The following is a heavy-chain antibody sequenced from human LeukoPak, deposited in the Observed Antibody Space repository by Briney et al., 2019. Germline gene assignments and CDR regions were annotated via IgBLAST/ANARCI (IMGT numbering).Heavy chain of an antibody. J-gene: IGHJ4*02. CDR2: IKQDGSEK. D-gene: IGHD3-10*01. CDR1: GFTFSDYY. CDR3: ARDEFGSGSYYPSYFDY. V-gene: IGHV3-7*01. Sequence: PGGSLRLSCAASGFTFSDYYMSWVRQAPGKGLEWVANIKQDGSEKYYVDSVKGRFTISRDNAKNSLYLQMNGLRAEDTAVYYCARDEFGSGSYYPSYFDYWGQGTLVTVSS.